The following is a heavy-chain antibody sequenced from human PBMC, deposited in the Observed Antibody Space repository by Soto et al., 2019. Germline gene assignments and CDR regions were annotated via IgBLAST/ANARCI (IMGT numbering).Heavy chain of an antibody. J-gene: IGHJ5*02. Sequence: QVQLVQSGAEVKKPGASVKVSCKAPRYIFTAYFMHWVRQAPGQGLEWMGWINPNNGATHYGLSFQGRVTMTRDTSFSTAYLELSSLRSDDTAVYYCASHVPGARFDPWGQGTLVIVSS. D-gene: IGHD6-6*01. V-gene: IGHV1-2*02. CDR1: RYIFTAYF. CDR2: INPNNGAT. CDR3: ASHVPGARFDP.